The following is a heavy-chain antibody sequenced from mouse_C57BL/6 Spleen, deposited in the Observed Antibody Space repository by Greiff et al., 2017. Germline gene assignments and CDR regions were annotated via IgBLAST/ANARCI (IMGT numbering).Heavy chain of an antibody. CDR1: GYTFTSYW. CDR2: IDPSDSET. V-gene: IGHV1-52*01. CDR3: ARLDYSSYEYYFDY. Sequence: QVQLQQPGAELVRPGSSVKLSCKASGYTFTSYWMHWVKQRPIQGLEWIGNIDPSDSETHYNQKFKDKATLTVDKSSSTAYMQLSSLPSEDSAVYYWARLDYSSYEYYFDYWGQGTTLTVSS. J-gene: IGHJ2*01. D-gene: IGHD2-5*01.